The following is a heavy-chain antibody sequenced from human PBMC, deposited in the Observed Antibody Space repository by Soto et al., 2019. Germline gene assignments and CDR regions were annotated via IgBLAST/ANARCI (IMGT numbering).Heavy chain of an antibody. CDR1: GGSISSSSYY. D-gene: IGHD5-12*01. J-gene: IGHJ6*03. Sequence: QLQLQESGPGLVKPSETLSLTCTVSGGSISSSSYYWGWIRQPPGKGLEWIGSIYYSGSTYYNPSLKSRVTIAVDTSKNQFSLKLSSVTAADTAVYYCARHGHREYSGYAKRYYYYYYMDVWGKGTTVTVSS. CDR3: ARHGHREYSGYAKRYYYYYYMDV. CDR2: IYYSGST. V-gene: IGHV4-39*01.